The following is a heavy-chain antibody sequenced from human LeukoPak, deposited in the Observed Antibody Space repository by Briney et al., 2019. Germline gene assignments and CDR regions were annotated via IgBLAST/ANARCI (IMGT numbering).Heavy chain of an antibody. CDR2: IKQDGSEK. CDR1: GFTFSSYW. V-gene: IGHV3-7*01. CDR3: ARALGPFYFDY. J-gene: IGHJ4*02. Sequence: PGGSLRLSCAASGFTFSSYWMSWVRQAPGKGLEWVANIKQDGSEKYYVDSVKGRFTISRDNAKNSLYLQTNSLRAEDTAVYYCARALGPFYFDYWGQGTLVTVSS.